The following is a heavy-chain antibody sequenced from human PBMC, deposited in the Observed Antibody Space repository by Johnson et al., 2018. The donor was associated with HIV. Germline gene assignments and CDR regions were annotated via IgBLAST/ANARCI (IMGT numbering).Heavy chain of an antibody. CDR3: AKDLFTEREDDVFDI. CDR1: GFGFSRYV. J-gene: IGHJ3*02. CDR2: SRNNANTYTT. Sequence: VQLVESGGGVVQPGRSLRASCAASGFGFSRYVMHWVRQAPGKGLEWVGRSRNNANTYTTEYAVSLKGRFTISRDDSKNTLYLQMNSLRAEDTAVYYCAKDLFTEREDDVFDIWGQGTMVTVSS. V-gene: IGHV3-72*01. D-gene: IGHD1-26*01.